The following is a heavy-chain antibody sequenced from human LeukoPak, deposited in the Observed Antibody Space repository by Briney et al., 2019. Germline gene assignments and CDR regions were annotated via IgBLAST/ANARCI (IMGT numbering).Heavy chain of an antibody. Sequence: GASVKVSCKASGYTFTGYYMHWVRQAPGQGLEWMGWINPNSGGTNFAQKFQGRVTMTRDASISTAYMELSRLTSDDTAVYYCATDRRSIAPDGTTSGFDYWGQGTLVTVSS. CDR2: INPNSGGT. D-gene: IGHD6-13*01. CDR1: GYTFTGYY. CDR3: ATDRRSIAPDGTTSGFDY. J-gene: IGHJ4*02. V-gene: IGHV1-2*02.